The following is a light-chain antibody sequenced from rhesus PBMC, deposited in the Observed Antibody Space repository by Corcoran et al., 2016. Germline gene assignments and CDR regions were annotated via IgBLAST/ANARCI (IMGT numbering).Light chain of an antibody. V-gene: IGKV3-35*02. CDR1: QNVGST. CDR2: YES. J-gene: IGKJ2*01. CDR3: QKYNDWPYS. Sequence: ETVMMQSPATLSLFPGERATLSCRASQNVGSTLAWFQQKPGQAPRLLIYYESTWATGIPDRFSATGSGTEVTLTISSLDPEDAGVYYGQKYNDWPYSFGQGTKVEIK.